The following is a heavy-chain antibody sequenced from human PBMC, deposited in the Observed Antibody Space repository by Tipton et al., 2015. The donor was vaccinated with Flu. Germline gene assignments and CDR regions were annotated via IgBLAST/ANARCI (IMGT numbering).Heavy chain of an antibody. CDR2: IYYSGST. CDR3: AREDWGYCSSTSCGNFDY. D-gene: IGHD2-2*01. Sequence: TLSLTCTVSGGSVSSGSYYWSWIRQPPGKGLEWIGHIYYSGSTNYNPSLKSRVTISVDTSKNQFSLKLSSVTAADTAVYYCAREDWGYCSSTSCGNFDYWGQGTLVTVSS. CDR1: GGSVSSGSYY. V-gene: IGHV4-61*01. J-gene: IGHJ4*02.